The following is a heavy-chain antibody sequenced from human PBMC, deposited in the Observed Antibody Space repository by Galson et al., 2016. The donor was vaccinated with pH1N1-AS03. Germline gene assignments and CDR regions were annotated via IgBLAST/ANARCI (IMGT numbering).Heavy chain of an antibody. Sequence: SLRLSCAASGFTFTTYWMHWVRQAPGRGLVWVSSINNEGTSTRDTDSVRGRFFISRDNAKNTVYLQMNSLRAEDTAVYYCARQDSSGYFHGLDVWGQGTTVPVSS. V-gene: IGHV3-74*01. D-gene: IGHD3-22*01. CDR1: GFTFTTYW. CDR2: INNEGTST. J-gene: IGHJ3*01. CDR3: ARQDSSGYFHGLDV.